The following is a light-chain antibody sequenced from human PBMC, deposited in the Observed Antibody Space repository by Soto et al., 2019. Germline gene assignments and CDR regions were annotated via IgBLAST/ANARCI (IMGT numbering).Light chain of an antibody. V-gene: IGKV3-11*01. Sequence: EIVLTQSPATLSLSPGERATLSCRASQSFSSYLAWYQQKPGQAPRLLIYDASNRATGIPARFSGSGSGTYFTLTISSLEPEYFAVSYCHQRSNWLGTFRQGTKLAMK. CDR2: DAS. J-gene: IGKJ2*01. CDR3: HQRSNWLGT. CDR1: QSFSSY.